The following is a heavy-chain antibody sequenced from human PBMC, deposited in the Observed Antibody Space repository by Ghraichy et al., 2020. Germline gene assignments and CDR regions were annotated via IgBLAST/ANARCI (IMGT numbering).Heavy chain of an antibody. CDR2: ISHSGST. Sequence: SETLSLTCAVYGGSFNTYYWSWIRQPPGKGLEWIGEISHSGSTSYNPSLKSRVTISIDTSKNQFSLKLNSVTAADTAVYYCATQTGVVLDGISWFDPWGQGTLVTVSS. D-gene: IGHD7-27*01. CDR1: GGSFNTYY. J-gene: IGHJ5*02. V-gene: IGHV4-34*01. CDR3: ATQTGVVLDGISWFDP.